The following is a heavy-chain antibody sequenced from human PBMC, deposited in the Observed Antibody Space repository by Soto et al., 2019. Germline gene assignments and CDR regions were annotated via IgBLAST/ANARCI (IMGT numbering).Heavy chain of an antibody. D-gene: IGHD1-26*01. J-gene: IGHJ4*02. Sequence: EVQLLESGGGLVQPGGSLRLSCAASGFTFSSYAMSWVRQAPGKGLEWVSAISGSGGSTYYADSVKGRFTISRDKSKNTLYLQMNSLRAGDTAVYYCAKGGGSQFQLEDYWGQGTLVTVSS. CDR1: GFTFSSYA. V-gene: IGHV3-23*01. CDR2: ISGSGGST. CDR3: AKGGGSQFQLEDY.